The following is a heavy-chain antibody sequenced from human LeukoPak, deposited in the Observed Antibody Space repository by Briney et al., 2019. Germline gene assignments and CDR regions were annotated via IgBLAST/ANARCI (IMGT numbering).Heavy chain of an antibody. CDR1: GFTFSGSA. Sequence: GGSLRLSCAASGFTFSGSAMHWVRQASGKGLGWVGRIRSKANGDATAYAASVKGRFTISRDDSKNTAYLQMNSLKTEDTAVYYCTGSLGYCSGGSCYGPDYWGQGALVTVSS. J-gene: IGHJ4*02. CDR2: IRSKANGDAT. D-gene: IGHD2-15*01. V-gene: IGHV3-73*01. CDR3: TGSLGYCSGGSCYGPDY.